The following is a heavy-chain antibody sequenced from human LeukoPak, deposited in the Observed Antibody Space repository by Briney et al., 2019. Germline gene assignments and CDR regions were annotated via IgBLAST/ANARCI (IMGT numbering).Heavy chain of an antibody. V-gene: IGHV1-46*01. Sequence: EASVKVSCKASGYTFTSYYMHWVRQAPGQGLEWMGIINPSGGSTSYAQKFQGRVTMTRDTSTSTVYTELSSLRSEDTAVYYCARVVAGGWELDWGQGTLVTVSS. D-gene: IGHD1-26*01. J-gene: IGHJ4*02. CDR2: INPSGGST. CDR3: ARVVAGGWELD. CDR1: GYTFTSYY.